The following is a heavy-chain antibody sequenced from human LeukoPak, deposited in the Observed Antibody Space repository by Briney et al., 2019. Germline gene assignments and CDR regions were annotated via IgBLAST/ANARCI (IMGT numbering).Heavy chain of an antibody. CDR1: GGTFSSYE. Sequence: GASVKVSCKASGGTFSSYEISWVRQAPGQGLEWMGGIIPMFGTAKYAQKFQGRVTMTTDTSMSTAYMELSRLTSDDTAVYYCARAGGRSWFDPWGQGTLVTVSS. CDR2: IIPMFGTA. V-gene: IGHV1-69*05. CDR3: ARAGGRSWFDP. J-gene: IGHJ5*02.